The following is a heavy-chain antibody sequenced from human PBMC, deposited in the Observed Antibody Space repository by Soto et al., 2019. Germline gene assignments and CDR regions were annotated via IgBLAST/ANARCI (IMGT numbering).Heavy chain of an antibody. D-gene: IGHD5-18*01. CDR3: ARRAQIGRQLWLPFDY. CDR1: GYTFTSYA. Sequence: ASVKVSCKASGYTFTSYAMHWVRQAPGQRLEWMGWINAGNGNTKYSQKFQGRVTITRDTSASTVYLELSSLSSEDTAVYYCARRAQIGRQLWLPFDYWAQGTLVTVSS. V-gene: IGHV1-3*01. J-gene: IGHJ4*02. CDR2: INAGNGNT.